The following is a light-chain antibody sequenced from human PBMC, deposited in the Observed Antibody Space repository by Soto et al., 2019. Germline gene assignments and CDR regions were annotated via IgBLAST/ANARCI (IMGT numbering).Light chain of an antibody. Sequence: SALTQPRSVYGSPGQSVTISCTGTSSDVGGYNYVSWYQQHPGKAPKLMIYDVSKRPSGVPDRFSGSKSGNTASLTISGLQAEDEADYYCCSYAGSYTFIFGTGTKVTVL. V-gene: IGLV2-11*01. CDR3: CSYAGSYTFI. J-gene: IGLJ1*01. CDR2: DVS. CDR1: SSDVGGYNY.